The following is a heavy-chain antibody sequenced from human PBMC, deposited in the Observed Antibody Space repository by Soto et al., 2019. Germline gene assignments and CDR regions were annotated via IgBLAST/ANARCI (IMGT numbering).Heavy chain of an antibody. CDR3: ARVGIAAKKAERMWYFDL. D-gene: IGHD6-13*01. Sequence: QVQLVESGGGVVQPGRSLRLSCAASGFTFSSYGMHWVRQAPGKGLEWVAVIWYDGSNKYYADSVKGRFTISRDNSKNTLYLQMNSLRAEDTAVYYCARVGIAAKKAERMWYFDLWGRGTLVTVSS. CDR2: IWYDGSNK. CDR1: GFTFSSYG. V-gene: IGHV3-33*01. J-gene: IGHJ2*01.